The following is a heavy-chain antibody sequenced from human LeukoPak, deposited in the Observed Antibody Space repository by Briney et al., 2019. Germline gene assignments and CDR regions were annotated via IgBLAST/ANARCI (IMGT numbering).Heavy chain of an antibody. J-gene: IGHJ4*02. D-gene: IGHD3-22*01. CDR2: ISSSSSYI. Sequence: GGSLRLSCAPSGFTFTSYSMNWVRHAPGTWLEWVSSISSSSSYIYYADSVKCRFTISRDNAKNSLYLQMNSLRAEDTAVYYCARGSTVGYYYDSSGYYSGNDLFDYWGQGTLVTVSS. V-gene: IGHV3-21*01. CDR3: ARGSTVGYYYDSSGYYSGNDLFDY. CDR1: GFTFTSYS.